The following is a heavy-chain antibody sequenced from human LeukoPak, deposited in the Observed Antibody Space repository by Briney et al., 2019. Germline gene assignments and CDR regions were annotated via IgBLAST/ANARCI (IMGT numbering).Heavy chain of an antibody. V-gene: IGHV3-72*01. CDR2: SRDKGNRYTT. D-gene: IGHD6-13*01. J-gene: IGHJ4*02. CDR3: ARGEYSSTWYFTN. CDR1: GFTFSDHY. Sequence: GGSLRLSCAASGFTFSDHYIDWVRQAPGKGLEWVGRSRDKGNRYTTAYAASVRGRFTISRDDSKNSLYLQMNSLKIEDTAVYYCARGEYSSTWYFTNWGQGTLVTVSS.